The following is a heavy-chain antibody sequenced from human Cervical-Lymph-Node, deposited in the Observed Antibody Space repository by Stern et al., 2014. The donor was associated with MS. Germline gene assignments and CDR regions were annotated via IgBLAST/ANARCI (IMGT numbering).Heavy chain of an antibody. V-gene: IGHV4-61*02. CDR2: IYPGGST. CDR1: GGSISSGSYY. Sequence: QLQLQESGPGLVKPSQTLSLTCTVSGGSISSGSYYWSWIRQPAGKGLEWIGRIYPGGSTNYTPSLKSRVPISVDTSKTQFPLKLGSVTAADTAVYYCAINGYSSSFYYFDYWGQGTLVTVSS. J-gene: IGHJ4*02. D-gene: IGHD6-13*01. CDR3: AINGYSSSFYYFDY.